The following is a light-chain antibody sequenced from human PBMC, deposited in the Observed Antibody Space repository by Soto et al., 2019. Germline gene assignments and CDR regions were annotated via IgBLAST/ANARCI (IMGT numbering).Light chain of an antibody. CDR1: SSDVGGYNY. J-gene: IGLJ2*01. CDR2: EVS. CDR3: SSYRSSSTPVV. Sequence: QSVLTQPASVSGSPGQSITISCTGTSSDVGGYNYVSWYQQHPGKAPKLMISEVSNRPSGVSNRFSGSKSGNTASLTISGLQAEDEADYYCSSYRSSSTPVVFGGGTKLTVL. V-gene: IGLV2-14*01.